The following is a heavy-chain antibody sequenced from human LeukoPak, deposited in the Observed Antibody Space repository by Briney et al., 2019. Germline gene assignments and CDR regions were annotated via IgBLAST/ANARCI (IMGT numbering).Heavy chain of an antibody. V-gene: IGHV3-30*18. Sequence: GGSLRLSCAASGFTFSSYGMHWVRQAPGKGLEWVAVISYDGSNKYYADSVKGRFTISRDNSKNTLYLQMNSLRAEDTAVYYCAKDLQYRYFDWLLRGDYFDYWGQGTLVTVSS. CDR2: ISYDGSNK. D-gene: IGHD3-9*01. CDR1: GFTFSSYG. J-gene: IGHJ4*02. CDR3: AKDLQYRYFDWLLRGDYFDY.